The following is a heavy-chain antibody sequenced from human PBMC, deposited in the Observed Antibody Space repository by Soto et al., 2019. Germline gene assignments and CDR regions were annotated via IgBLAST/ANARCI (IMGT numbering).Heavy chain of an antibody. V-gene: IGHV1-2*04. Sequence: ASVKVSCKASGYTFTGYYMHWVRQAPGQGLEWMGWINPNSGGTNYAQKFQGWDTMTRDTSISTAYMELSRLRSDDTAVYYCARELLWFGEFTNWFDPWGQGTLVTVSS. J-gene: IGHJ5*02. CDR2: INPNSGGT. CDR1: GYTFTGYY. CDR3: ARELLWFGEFTNWFDP. D-gene: IGHD3-10*01.